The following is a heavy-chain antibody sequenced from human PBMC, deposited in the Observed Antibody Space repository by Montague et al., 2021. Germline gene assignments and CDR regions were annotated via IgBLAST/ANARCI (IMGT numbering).Heavy chain of an antibody. CDR1: GGSISSSSYY. Sequence: SETLSLTCTVSGGSISSSSYYWGWIRQPPGKGLEWIGSINYSGSTYSNPSLKIRVTISVDTSKNQFSLKLSSVTAADTAVYYCARHVIGNYGMDVWGQGTTVTVSS. CDR2: INYSGST. V-gene: IGHV4-39*01. CDR3: ARHVIGNYGMDV. D-gene: IGHD3-16*02. J-gene: IGHJ6*02.